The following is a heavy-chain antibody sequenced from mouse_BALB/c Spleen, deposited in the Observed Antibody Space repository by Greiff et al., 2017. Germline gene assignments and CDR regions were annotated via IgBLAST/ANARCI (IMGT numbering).Heavy chain of an antibody. J-gene: IGHJ1*01. CDR2: ISYSGST. CDR3: ARYGGGNGYFDV. Sequence: VQLKESGPRLVKPSQTLSLTCSVTGDSITSGYWNWIRKFPGNKLEYMGYISYSGSTYYNPSLKSRISISRDTSKNQYYLQLNSVTTEDTATYYCARYGGGNGYFDVWGAGTTVTVSS. CDR1: GDSITSGY. D-gene: IGHD2-1*01. V-gene: IGHV3-8*02.